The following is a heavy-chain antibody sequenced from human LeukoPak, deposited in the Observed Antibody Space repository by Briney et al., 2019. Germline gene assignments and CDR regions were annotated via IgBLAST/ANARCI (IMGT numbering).Heavy chain of an antibody. V-gene: IGHV4-39*07. J-gene: IGHJ5*02. CDR3: ARAGDYGDYVGWFDP. D-gene: IGHD4-17*01. CDR2: IYYSGST. Sequence: SETLSLTCTVSGGSISSSSYYWGWIRQPPGKGLEWIGSIYYSGSTYYNPSLKSRVTIPVDTSKNQFSLKLSSVTAADTAVYYCARAGDYGDYVGWFDPWGQGTLVTVSS. CDR1: GGSISSSSYY.